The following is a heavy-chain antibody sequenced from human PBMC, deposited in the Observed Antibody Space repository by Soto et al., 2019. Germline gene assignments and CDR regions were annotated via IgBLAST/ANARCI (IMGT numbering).Heavy chain of an antibody. CDR1: GDTFTNFG. V-gene: IGHV1-18*01. J-gene: IGHJ5*02. CDR3: ARVLRGVVNWFDP. Sequence: HLVQSGPEVKKPGASITVSCKTSGDTFTNFGLSWVQQAPGQGLEWMGWIATYNSNRNYAQKFQGRLTLTTDTSTSTAYMELKSLGYDDTAVYYCARVLRGVVNWFDPWGQGTLVTVSS. D-gene: IGHD3-10*01. CDR2: IATYNSNR.